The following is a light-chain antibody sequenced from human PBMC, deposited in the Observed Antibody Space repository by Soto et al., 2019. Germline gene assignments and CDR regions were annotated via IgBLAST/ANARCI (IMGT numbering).Light chain of an antibody. CDR2: DVT. J-gene: IGLJ3*02. CDR3: SSDKV. Sequence: QAALTQPASVSGSPGQSITISCTGTSSDIGASDYVSWYQQHPAQAPNLIIYDVTHRPSGVSSRFSGSKSGNTASLTISGLQADDEADYFCSSDKVFGGGTKLTVL. CDR1: SSDIGASDY. V-gene: IGLV2-14*03.